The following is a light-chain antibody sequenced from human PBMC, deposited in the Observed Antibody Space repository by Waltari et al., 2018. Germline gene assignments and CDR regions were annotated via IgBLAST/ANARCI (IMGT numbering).Light chain of an antibody. J-gene: IGKJ3*01. Sequence: EIVLTQSPGTLSLSPGERATLSCRASQSVNNDYLAWYQQKPGQAPRLLIYGASSRATGISDRFSGSGSGTDFTLTISRLEPEDFAVYYCQQYGTSLFTFGPGTKVDIK. CDR2: GAS. V-gene: IGKV3-20*01. CDR1: QSVNNDY. CDR3: QQYGTSLFT.